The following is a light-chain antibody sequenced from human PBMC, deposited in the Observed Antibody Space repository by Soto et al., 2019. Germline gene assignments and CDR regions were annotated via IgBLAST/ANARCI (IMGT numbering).Light chain of an antibody. V-gene: IGKV3-15*01. Sequence: EIVMTQSPATLSVSPGGRATLSCRVSQSVSTYLAWYQQRRGQPPRLLIYRASTRAPRIPDTSSGIGSGTELPLTISSLQSEDFALYYGQQYNSWAPKYPFGQGTKLEI. J-gene: IGKJ2*01. CDR2: RAS. CDR3: QQYNSWAPKYP. CDR1: QSVSTY.